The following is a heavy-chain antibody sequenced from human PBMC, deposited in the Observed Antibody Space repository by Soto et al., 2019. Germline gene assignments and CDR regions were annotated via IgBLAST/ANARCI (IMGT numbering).Heavy chain of an antibody. V-gene: IGHV3-23*01. CDR2: ISGSGGST. CDR1: GFTFDDYA. Sequence: GGSLRLSCAASGFTFDDYAMHWVRQAPGKGLEWVSAISGSGGSTYYADSVKGRFTISRDNSKNTLYLQMNSLRAEDTAVYYCAKVPTPIGYCGSTSCYDAFDIWGQGTMVTVSS. CDR3: AKVPTPIGYCGSTSCYDAFDI. J-gene: IGHJ3*02. D-gene: IGHD2-2*01.